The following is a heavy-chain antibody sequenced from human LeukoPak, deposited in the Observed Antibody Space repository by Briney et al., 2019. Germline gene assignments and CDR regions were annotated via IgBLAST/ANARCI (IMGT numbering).Heavy chain of an antibody. Sequence: QPRGSLSLSCAASGFTFSNYWISWVRQAPGKGLEWVANTKEDGSEKYYVDSVKGRLTISRDNARNSLYLQMNSLRAEDTAVYYCASGRQLGYWGQGTLVTVSS. D-gene: IGHD6-13*01. J-gene: IGHJ4*02. V-gene: IGHV3-7*01. CDR2: TKEDGSEK. CDR3: ASGRQLGY. CDR1: GFTFSNYW.